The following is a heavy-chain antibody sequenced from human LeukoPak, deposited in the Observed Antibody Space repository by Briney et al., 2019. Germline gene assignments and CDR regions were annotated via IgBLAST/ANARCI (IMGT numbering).Heavy chain of an antibody. CDR2: ISGSGGST. J-gene: IGHJ4*03. CDR1: GFTFSSYG. Sequence: GGSLRLSCAASGFTFSSYGMSWVRQAPGRGLEWVSAISGSGGSTYYADSVKGRFTISRDNSKNTLYLQMNSLRAEDTAVYYCARRAGAYSHPYDYWGQGTMVTVSS. D-gene: IGHD4/OR15-4a*01. CDR3: ARRAGAYSHPYDY. V-gene: IGHV3-23*01.